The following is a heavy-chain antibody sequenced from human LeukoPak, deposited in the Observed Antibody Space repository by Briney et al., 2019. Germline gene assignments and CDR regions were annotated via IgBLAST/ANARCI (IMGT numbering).Heavy chain of an antibody. D-gene: IGHD2-2*01. CDR3: ASLTPIVVVPAAMRAGHRDYMDV. J-gene: IGHJ6*03. V-gene: IGHV3-21*01. CDR1: GFTFSSYG. Sequence: GGSLRLSCAASGFTFSSYGMHWVRQAPGKGLEWVSSISSSSSYIYYADSVKGRFTISRDNAKNSLYLQMNSLRAEDTAVYYCASLTPIVVVPAAMRAGHRDYMDVWGKGTTVTVSS. CDR2: ISSSSSYI.